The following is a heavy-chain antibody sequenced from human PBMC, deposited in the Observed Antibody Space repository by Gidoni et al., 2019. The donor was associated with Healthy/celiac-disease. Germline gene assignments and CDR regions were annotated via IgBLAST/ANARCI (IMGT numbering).Heavy chain of an antibody. D-gene: IGHD1-7*01. J-gene: IGHJ5*02. CDR3: AKPSREYNWNYEPWFDP. V-gene: IGHV3-23*01. CDR1: GFTFSSYA. CDR2: ISGSGGST. Sequence: EVQLLASGGGLVQPGGSLRLSCAASGFTFSSYAMSWVRQAPGKGLEGVSAISGSGGSTYDADSVKGRFTISRDNSKNTLYLQMNSLRAEDTAVYYCAKPSREYNWNYEPWFDPWGQGTLVTVSS.